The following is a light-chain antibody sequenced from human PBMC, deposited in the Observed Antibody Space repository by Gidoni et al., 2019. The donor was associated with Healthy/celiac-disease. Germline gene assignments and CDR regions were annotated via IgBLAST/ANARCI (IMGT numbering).Light chain of an antibody. CDR2: AAS. Sequence: AIQMTQSPSSLSASVGNRVTITCRASPGIRNDLGWYQQKPGKAPKLLIDAASSLQSGVPSRFSGSGSGTDFTLTISSLQPEDFATYYCLQDYNYPRTVGQGTKVEIK. CDR1: PGIRND. V-gene: IGKV1-6*01. J-gene: IGKJ1*01. CDR3: LQDYNYPRT.